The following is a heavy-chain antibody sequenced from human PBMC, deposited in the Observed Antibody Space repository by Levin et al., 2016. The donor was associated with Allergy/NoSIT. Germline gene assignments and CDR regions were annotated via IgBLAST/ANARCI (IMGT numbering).Heavy chain of an antibody. CDR3: AKGYNYYDTSSAFDI. CDR2: ISWNSGSI. V-gene: IGHV3-9*01. CDR1: GFTFDDYA. Sequence: GGSLRLSCAASGFTFDDYAMHWVRQAPGKGLEWVSGISWNSGSIGYADSVKGRFTISRDNAKNSLYLQMNSLRAEDTALYYCAKGYNYYDTSSAFDIWGQGTMVTVSS. D-gene: IGHD3-22*01. J-gene: IGHJ3*02.